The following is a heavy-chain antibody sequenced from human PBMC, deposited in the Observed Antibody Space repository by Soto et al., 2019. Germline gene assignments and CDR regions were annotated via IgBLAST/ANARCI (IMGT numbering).Heavy chain of an antibody. CDR3: TRVQWTNYYDSSGYPGIDAFDI. CDR1: GFTFGDYA. V-gene: IGHV3-49*03. CDR2: IRSKAYGGTT. Sequence: GGSLRLSCTASGFTFGDYAMSWFRQAPGKGLEWVGFIRSKAYGGTTEYAASVKGRFTISRDDSKSIAYLQMNSLKTEDTAVYYCTRVQWTNYYDSSGYPGIDAFDIWGQGTMVTVSS. J-gene: IGHJ3*02. D-gene: IGHD3-22*01.